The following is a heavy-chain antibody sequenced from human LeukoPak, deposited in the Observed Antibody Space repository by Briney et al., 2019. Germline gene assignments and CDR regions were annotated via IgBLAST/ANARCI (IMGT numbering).Heavy chain of an antibody. CDR3: AREYIAAFDY. Sequence: GGSLRLSCAASGFTFSSYAMHWVRQAPGKGLEWVAVISYEGSNKYYADSVKGRFTISRDNSKNTLYLQMNSLRAEDTAVYYCAREYIAAFDYWGQGTLVTVSS. J-gene: IGHJ4*02. V-gene: IGHV3-30-3*01. CDR1: GFTFSSYA. CDR2: ISYEGSNK. D-gene: IGHD6-25*01.